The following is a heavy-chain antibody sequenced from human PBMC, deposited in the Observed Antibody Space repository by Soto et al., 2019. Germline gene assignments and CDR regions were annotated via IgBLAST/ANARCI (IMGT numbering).Heavy chain of an antibody. J-gene: IGHJ4*02. Sequence: QVQLVESGGGVVQPGRSLRLSCAASGFTFSSYAMHWVRQAPGKGLEWVAVISYDGSNKYYADSLKGRFTISRDNSKNTLYLQMNSLRAEDTAVYYCASSPFRRYYFDYWGQGTLVTVSS. CDR2: ISYDGSNK. CDR3: ASSPFRRYYFDY. CDR1: GFTFSSYA. V-gene: IGHV3-30-3*01.